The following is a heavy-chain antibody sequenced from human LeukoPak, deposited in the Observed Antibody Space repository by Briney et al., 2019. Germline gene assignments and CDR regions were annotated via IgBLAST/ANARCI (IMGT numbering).Heavy chain of an antibody. D-gene: IGHD4-17*01. J-gene: IGHJ6*02. Sequence: GASVKVSCKASGGTFSSYAISWVRQAPGQGLEWMGRIIPILGIANYAQKFQGRVTITADKSTSTAYMELSSLRSEDTAVYYCARDSYGDYIYYYCYYGMDVWGQGTTVTVSS. CDR3: ARDSYGDYIYYYCYYGMDV. CDR1: GGTFSSYA. V-gene: IGHV1-69*04. CDR2: IIPILGIA.